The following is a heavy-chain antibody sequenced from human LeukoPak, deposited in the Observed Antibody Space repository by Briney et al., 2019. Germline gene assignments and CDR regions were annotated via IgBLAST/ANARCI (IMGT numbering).Heavy chain of an antibody. CDR3: AREGDILGNWFDP. CDR1: GYSISSGYY. CDR2: IYHSGST. J-gene: IGHJ5*02. V-gene: IGHV4-38-2*02. D-gene: IGHD2-15*01. Sequence: PSETLSLTCTVSGYSISSGYYWGWIRPPPGKGLEWIGSIYHSGSTYYNPSLKSRVTISVDTSKNQFSLKLSSVTAADTAVYYCAREGDILGNWFDPWGQGTLVTVSS.